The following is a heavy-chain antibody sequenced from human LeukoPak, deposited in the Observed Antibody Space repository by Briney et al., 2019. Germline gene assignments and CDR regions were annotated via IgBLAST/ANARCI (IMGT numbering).Heavy chain of an antibody. J-gene: IGHJ4*02. V-gene: IGHV3-7*01. Sequence: PGGSLRLSCAASGFTFSSYWMSWVPQAPGKGLEWVANIKQDGSEKYYVDSVKGRFTISRDNAKNSLYLQMNSLRAEDTAVYYCARDSHYYDSSGYYYWGQGTLVTVSS. CDR3: ARDSHYYDSSGYYY. CDR2: IKQDGSEK. CDR1: GFTFSSYW. D-gene: IGHD3-22*01.